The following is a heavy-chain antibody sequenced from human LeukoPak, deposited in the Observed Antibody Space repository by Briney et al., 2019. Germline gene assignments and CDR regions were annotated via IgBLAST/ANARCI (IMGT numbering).Heavy chain of an antibody. Sequence: GGSLRLSCAASGFTFSSYWMSWVRQAPGKGLEWVANIKQDGSEKYYVDSVKGRFAISRDNAKNSLYLQMNSLRAEDTAVYYCASDQYSASYRIRWGQGTLVTVSS. V-gene: IGHV3-7*01. CDR3: ASDQYSASYRIR. CDR2: IKQDGSEK. D-gene: IGHD1-26*01. CDR1: GFTFSSYW. J-gene: IGHJ4*02.